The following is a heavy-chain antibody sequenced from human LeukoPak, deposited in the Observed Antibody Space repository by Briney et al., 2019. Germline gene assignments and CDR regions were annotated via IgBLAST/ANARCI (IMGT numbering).Heavy chain of an antibody. CDR2: IYYSGST. J-gene: IGHJ4*02. CDR3: ARAPDDNWNDAGVDY. D-gene: IGHD1-1*01. V-gene: IGHV4-39*07. CDR1: GGSISSSSYY. Sequence: KTSETLSLTCTVSGGSISSSSYYWGWIRQPPGKGLEWIGSIYYSGSTYYNPSLKSRVTISVDTSKNQFSLKLSSVTAADTAVYYCARAPDDNWNDAGVDYWGQGTLVTVSS.